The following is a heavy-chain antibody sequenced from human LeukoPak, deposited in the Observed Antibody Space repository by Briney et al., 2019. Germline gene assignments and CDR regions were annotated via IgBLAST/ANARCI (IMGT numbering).Heavy chain of an antibody. V-gene: IGHV4-30-2*01. CDR2: IYHSGST. Sequence: SETLSLTCAVSGGSISSGGYSWSWIRQPPGKGLEWIGYIYHSGSTYYNPSPKSRVTISVDRSKNQFSLKLSSVTAADTAVYYCARGRQQLVFPDAFDIWGQGTMVTVSS. CDR1: GGSISSGGYS. D-gene: IGHD6-13*01. J-gene: IGHJ3*02. CDR3: ARGRQQLVFPDAFDI.